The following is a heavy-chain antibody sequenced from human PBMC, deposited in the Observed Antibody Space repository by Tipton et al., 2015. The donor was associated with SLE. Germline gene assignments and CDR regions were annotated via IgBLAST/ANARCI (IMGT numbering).Heavy chain of an antibody. CDR2: INHVGRT. V-gene: IGHV4-34*01. CDR3: ARRYNWNYKHYFDY. CDR1: GGSLSGYY. J-gene: IGHJ4*02. D-gene: IGHD1-7*01. Sequence: TLSLTCAVYGGSLSGYYWSWIRQSPGKGLEWIDDINHVGRTNYNPSLRSRATISIDTSKNQFSLKLTSVTAADTAVYYCARRYNWNYKHYFDYEGQGTPVTVSS.